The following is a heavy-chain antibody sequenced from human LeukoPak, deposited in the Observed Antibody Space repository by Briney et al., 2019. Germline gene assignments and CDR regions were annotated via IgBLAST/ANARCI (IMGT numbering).Heavy chain of an antibody. CDR1: GNYW. V-gene: IGHV3-74*01. CDR3: VSLYETY. J-gene: IGHJ4*02. CDR2: INSDGSWT. Sequence: GGSLRLSCAASGNYWMHWVRQAPGKGLVWVSHINSDGSWTSYADSVKGRFTISKDNAKNTVYLQMNNLRAEDTAVYYCVSLYETYWGRGTLVTVSS. D-gene: IGHD2/OR15-2a*01.